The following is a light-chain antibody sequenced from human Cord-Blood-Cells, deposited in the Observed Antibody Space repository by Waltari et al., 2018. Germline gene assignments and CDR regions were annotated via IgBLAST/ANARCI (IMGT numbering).Light chain of an antibody. CDR1: SSDVGGYNY. V-gene: IGLV2-14*01. CDR3: SSYTSSSTRV. Sequence: QSALTQPASVSGSPGQSITISCTGTSSDVGGYNYVSWYQQHPGKAPKPMLYDVSNRPSGVSTRFSGSKSGNTASLTISGLQAEDEADYYCSSYTSSSTRVFGGGTKLTVL. CDR2: DVS. J-gene: IGLJ2*01.